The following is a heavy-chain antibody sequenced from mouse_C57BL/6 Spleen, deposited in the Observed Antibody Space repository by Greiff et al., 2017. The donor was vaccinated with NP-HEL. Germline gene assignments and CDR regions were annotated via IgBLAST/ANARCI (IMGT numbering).Heavy chain of an antibody. V-gene: IGHV6-6*01. Sequence: EVQLVESGGGLVQPGGSMKLSCAASGFTFSDAWMDWVRQSPEKGLEWVAEIRNKANNTSTYYAESVKGRFTISRDDSKSSVYLQMNSLRAEDTGIYYCTNWDFDYRGQGTTLTVSS. J-gene: IGHJ2*01. CDR3: TNWDFDY. CDR2: IRNKANNTST. CDR1: GFTFSDAW.